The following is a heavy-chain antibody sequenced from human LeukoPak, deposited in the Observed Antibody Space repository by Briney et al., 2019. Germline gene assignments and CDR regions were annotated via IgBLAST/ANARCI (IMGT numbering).Heavy chain of an antibody. CDR1: GYTITVLS. V-gene: IGHV1-24*01. Sequence: ASVNLDCKGAGYTITVLSMRWVRHAPGKGLEWMGGFDPEDGETIYAQKFQGRVTMTEDTSTDTAYMELSSLRSEDTAVYYCATGLLAFGVTMVRGVMDYWGQGTLVTVS. D-gene: IGHD3-10*01. CDR2: FDPEDGET. J-gene: IGHJ4*02. CDR3: ATGLLAFGVTMVRGVMDY.